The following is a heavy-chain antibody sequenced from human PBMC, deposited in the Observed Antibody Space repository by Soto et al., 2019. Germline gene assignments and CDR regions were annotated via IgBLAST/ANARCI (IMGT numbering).Heavy chain of an antibody. CDR1: GGPISSSY. CDR3: ARGGIAAAGPVGFDP. Sequence: PSEALSLTCTVFGGPISSSYWSWIRQPPGKGLEWIGHIYNRGSTNYNPSLKSRVTISLDMPKNHFSLKLSSVTAADTAVYYCARGGIAAAGPVGFDPWGQGTLVTVS. V-gene: IGHV4-59*08. J-gene: IGHJ5*02. D-gene: IGHD6-13*01. CDR2: IYNRGST.